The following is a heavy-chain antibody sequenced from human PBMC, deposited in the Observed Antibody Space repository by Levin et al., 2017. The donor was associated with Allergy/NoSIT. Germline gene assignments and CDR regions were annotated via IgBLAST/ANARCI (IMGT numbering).Heavy chain of an antibody. V-gene: IGHV3-23*01. CDR1: GFTFSDYA. J-gene: IGHJ5*02. Sequence: ASVKVSCAASGFTFSDYAMAWLRRAPGKGLEWVSSTSGSGGSTYYTNSVKGRFSISRDNSKNTLFLQMNSLRVDDTAVYYCAKAPQWLVLGGKWFDPWGQGTLVTVSS. CDR3: AKAPQWLVLGGKWFDP. D-gene: IGHD6-19*01. CDR2: TSGSGGST.